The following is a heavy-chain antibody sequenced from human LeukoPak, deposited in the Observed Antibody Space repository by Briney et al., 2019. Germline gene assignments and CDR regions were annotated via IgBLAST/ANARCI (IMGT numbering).Heavy chain of an antibody. J-gene: IGHJ4*02. V-gene: IGHV1-46*01. CDR1: GYTFTSYY. Sequence: ASVKVSCKASGYTFTSYYMHWVRQAPGQGLEWMGIINPSGGSTSYAQKFQGRVTMTRDTSTSTAYMELSSLRSEDTAVYYCARVGISTEGYCSGGSCYSGPGGPFQAHFDYWGQGTLVTVSS. CDR2: INPSGGST. CDR3: ARVGISTEGYCSGGSCYSGPGGPFQAHFDY. D-gene: IGHD2-15*01.